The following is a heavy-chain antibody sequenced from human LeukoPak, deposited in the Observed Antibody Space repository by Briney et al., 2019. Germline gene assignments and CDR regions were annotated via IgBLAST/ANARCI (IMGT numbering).Heavy chain of an antibody. CDR2: ISYDGSNK. Sequence: PGGSLRLSCAASGFTFSSYAMHWVRQAPGKGLEWVAVISYDGSNKYYADSVKGRFTISRDNSKNTLYLQMNSLRAEDTAVYYCARGHSSGYYFVGYWGQGTLVTVSS. J-gene: IGHJ4*02. D-gene: IGHD3-22*01. V-gene: IGHV3-30-3*01. CDR1: GFTFSSYA. CDR3: ARGHSSGYYFVGY.